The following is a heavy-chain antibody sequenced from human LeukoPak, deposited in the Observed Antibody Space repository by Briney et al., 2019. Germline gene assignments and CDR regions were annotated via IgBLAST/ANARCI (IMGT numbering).Heavy chain of an antibody. CDR2: ISWDGGST. CDR3: ATSIGY. D-gene: IGHD3-16*01. J-gene: IGHJ4*02. Sequence: GGSLRLSCAASGFSFDDYTMHWVRQAPGKGLEWVSLISWDGGSTNYAESVTGQFTISRDNAKNTLYLQMNSLRVEDTAIYYCATSIGYWGQGTLVTVSS. CDR1: GFSFDDYT. V-gene: IGHV3-43*01.